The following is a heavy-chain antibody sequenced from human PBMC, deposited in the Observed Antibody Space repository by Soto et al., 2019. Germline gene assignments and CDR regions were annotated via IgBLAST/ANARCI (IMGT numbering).Heavy chain of an antibody. CDR2: MNPNSGNT. V-gene: IGHV1-8*01. J-gene: IGHJ6*02. Sequence: ASVKVSCKASGYTFTSYDINWVRQATGQGLEWMGWMNPNSGNTGYAQKFQERVTITRDMSTSTAYMELSSLRSEDTAVYYCAAETQYYYYYYGMDVWGQGTTVTVSS. CDR3: AAETQYYYYYYGMDV. CDR1: GYTFTSYD.